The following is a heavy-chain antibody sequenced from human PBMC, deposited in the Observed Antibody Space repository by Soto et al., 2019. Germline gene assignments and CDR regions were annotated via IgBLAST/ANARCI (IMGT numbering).Heavy chain of an antibody. Sequence: EVQLVESGGGLVQPGRSLRLSCAASGFTFDDYAMHWVRQAPGKGLEWVSGISWNSGSIGYADSVKGRFTISRENAKNSLYLQMNTLRAEDTALYYCAKDIVVVPAYYFDYWGQGTLVTVSS. V-gene: IGHV3-9*01. CDR3: AKDIVVVPAYYFDY. CDR2: ISWNSGSI. CDR1: GFTFDDYA. D-gene: IGHD2-2*01. J-gene: IGHJ4*02.